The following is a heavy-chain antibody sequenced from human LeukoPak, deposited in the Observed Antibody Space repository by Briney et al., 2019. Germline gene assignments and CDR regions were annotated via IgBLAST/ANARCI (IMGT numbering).Heavy chain of an antibody. Sequence: GESLKISCKGSGYSFANYWIGWVRQMPGKGLEWLGIIYPGDSNTRYSPSFQGQVTISADKSISTAYLQWSSLKASDTAMYYCARPGYCSSTSCLFDYWGQGTLVTVSS. J-gene: IGHJ4*02. V-gene: IGHV5-51*01. D-gene: IGHD2-2*03. CDR3: ARPGYCSSTSCLFDY. CDR1: GYSFANYW. CDR2: IYPGDSNT.